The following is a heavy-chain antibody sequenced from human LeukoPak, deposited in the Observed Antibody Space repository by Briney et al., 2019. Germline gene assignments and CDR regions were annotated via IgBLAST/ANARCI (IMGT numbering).Heavy chain of an antibody. Sequence: SETLSLTCTVSGGSISSGDYCWSWIRQPPGTGLEWIGYIYYSGSTYYTPSLKSRVTISVDTSKNQFSLKLSSVTAADTAVYYCARVAHAFDIWGQGTMVTVSS. V-gene: IGHV4-30-4*01. J-gene: IGHJ3*02. CDR1: GGSISSGDYC. CDR2: IYYSGST. CDR3: ARVAHAFDI.